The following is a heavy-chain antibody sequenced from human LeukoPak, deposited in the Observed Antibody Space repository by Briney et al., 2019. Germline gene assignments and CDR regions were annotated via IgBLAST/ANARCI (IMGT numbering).Heavy chain of an antibody. D-gene: IGHD2-2*01. V-gene: IGHV1-18*01. CDR2: ISAYNGNT. J-gene: IGHJ4*02. CDR3: ARAGGRGYCSSTSCFGDFDY. CDR1: GYTFTSYG. Sequence: ASVKVSCKASGYTFTSYGISWVRQAPGQGLEGMGWISAYNGNTNYAQKLQGRVTMTTDTSTSTAYMELRSLRSDDTAVYYCARAGGRGYCSSTSCFGDFDYWGQGTLVTVSS.